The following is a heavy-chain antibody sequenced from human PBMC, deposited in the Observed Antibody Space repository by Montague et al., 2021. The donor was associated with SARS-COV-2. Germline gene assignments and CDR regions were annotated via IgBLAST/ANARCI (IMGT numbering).Heavy chain of an antibody. V-gene: IGHV3-11*03. CDR1: GFTFSDYY. Sequence: SLRLSCAASGFTFSDYYMSWIRQAPGKGLEWVSYISGRGSYTDYADSVKGRFTISRDNARKSLYLEMNSLRAEDTAVYYCARLAGVESNRRDYFNYWGQGTLVTVSS. CDR2: ISGRGSYT. J-gene: IGHJ4*02. D-gene: IGHD1-14*01. CDR3: ARLAGVESNRRDYFNY.